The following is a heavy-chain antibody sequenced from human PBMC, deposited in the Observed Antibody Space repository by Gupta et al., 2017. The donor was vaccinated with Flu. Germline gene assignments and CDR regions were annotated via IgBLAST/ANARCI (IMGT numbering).Heavy chain of an antibody. J-gene: IGHJ4*02. Sequence: GYTLDYYWIGWVREVPGKGLEWMGIVYPGHSDTRYSPSLQGQVTISADKAATTAYLQWTSLKASDTAMYYCARQRDRGSSLDSWGQGALVTVSS. CDR1: GYTLDYYW. CDR3: ARQRDRGSSLDS. V-gene: IGHV5-51*01. CDR2: VYPGHSDT. D-gene: IGHD6-6*01.